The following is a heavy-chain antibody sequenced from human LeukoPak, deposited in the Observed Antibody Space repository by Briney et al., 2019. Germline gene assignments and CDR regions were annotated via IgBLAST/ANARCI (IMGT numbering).Heavy chain of an antibody. V-gene: IGHV3-15*04. J-gene: IGHJ4*02. CDR2: IASKTDGGTT. CDR1: GFTFSDAW. Sequence: GGSLRLSCAASGFTFSDAWISWVRQAPGKGLEWVGRIASKTDGGTTDYAAPVKGRFTISRDDSKNTLFLQMNSLKTEDTAVYYCTTGIRGDCGQGTLVTVSS. CDR3: TTGIRGD.